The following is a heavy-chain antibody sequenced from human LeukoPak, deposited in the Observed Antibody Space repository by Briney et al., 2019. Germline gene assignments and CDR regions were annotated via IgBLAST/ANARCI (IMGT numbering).Heavy chain of an antibody. D-gene: IGHD2-15*01. J-gene: IGHJ6*02. Sequence: GGSLRLSCAASGFAFSAYWMEWVRQTPGRGLVWVSRITSDGTTTTYADSVEGRFTISRDNSKNTLYLQMSSLRAEDTAVYFCVRGYSFGPYGMDVWGQGTTVTVSS. CDR1: GFAFSAYW. V-gene: IGHV3-74*01. CDR2: ITSDGTTT. CDR3: VRGYSFGPYGMDV.